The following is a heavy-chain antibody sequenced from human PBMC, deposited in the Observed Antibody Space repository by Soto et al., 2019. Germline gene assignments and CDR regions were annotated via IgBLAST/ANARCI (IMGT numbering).Heavy chain of an antibody. CDR3: ARGAAAGHDYYYDGMDV. CDR2: IIPIFGTA. D-gene: IGHD6-13*01. CDR1: GGTFSSYA. V-gene: IGHV1-69*01. Sequence: QVQLVQSGAEVKKPGSSVKVSCKASGGTFSSYAISWVRQAPGQGLEWMGGIIPIFGTANYAQKFQGRVTITADEATSTADMERSSRRSEDTAVYYGARGAAAGHDYYYDGMDVWGQGTTVTVSS. J-gene: IGHJ6*02.